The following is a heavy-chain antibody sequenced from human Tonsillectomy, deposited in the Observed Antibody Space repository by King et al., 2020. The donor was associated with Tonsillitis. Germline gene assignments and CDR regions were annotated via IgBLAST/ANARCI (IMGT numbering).Heavy chain of an antibody. Sequence: VQLVESGGGLVQPGGSLRLSCAASGFTFSSYWMSWVRQAPGKGLEWVANIKEDGSEKYYVDSVKGRFTISRDNAKNSVYRQRNSLRAEDTAVFYCARYCSGGSCYSWGNWFDPWGQVTLVTVSS. CDR1: GFTFSSYW. J-gene: IGHJ5*02. V-gene: IGHV3-7*03. CDR3: ARYCSGGSCYSWGNWFDP. D-gene: IGHD2-15*01. CDR2: IKEDGSEK.